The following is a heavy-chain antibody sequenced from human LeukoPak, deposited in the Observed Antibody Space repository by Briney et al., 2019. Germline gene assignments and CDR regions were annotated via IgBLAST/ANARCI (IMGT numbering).Heavy chain of an antibody. CDR3: AYMRGLYYGIDY. Sequence: GGSLRLSCAASGFTFSSHWMHWVRQAPGKGLEWVSSISGSDGSTYDADSVKGRFTISRDNSKNTLYLQMNSLRAEDTAVYYCAYMRGLYYGIDYWGQGTLVTVSS. CDR1: GFTFSSHW. V-gene: IGHV3-23*01. J-gene: IGHJ4*02. D-gene: IGHD3-10*01. CDR2: ISGSDGST.